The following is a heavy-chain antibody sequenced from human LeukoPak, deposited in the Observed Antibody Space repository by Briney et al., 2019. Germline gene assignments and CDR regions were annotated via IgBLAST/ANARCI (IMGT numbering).Heavy chain of an antibody. D-gene: IGHD3-16*02. CDR3: ARTTHYDYVWGSYRFDY. CDR2: IYYSGST. CDR1: GGSISSSSYY. Sequence: PSETLSLTCTVSGGSISSSSYYWGWIRHPPGKGLEWIGSIYYSGSTYSNPSLKSRVTISVDTSKNQFSLKLSSVTAADTAVYYCARTTHYDYVWGSYRFDYWGQGTLVTVSS. V-gene: IGHV4-39*01. J-gene: IGHJ4*02.